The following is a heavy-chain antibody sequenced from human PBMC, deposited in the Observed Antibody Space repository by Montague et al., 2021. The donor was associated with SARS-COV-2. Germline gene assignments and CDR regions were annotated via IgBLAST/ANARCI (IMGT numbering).Heavy chain of an antibody. D-gene: IGHD6-19*01. J-gene: IGHJ4*02. CDR2: TYFKKKRYS. CDR3: VRYSGWFYFDF. CDR1: GDSVVELRRR. V-gene: IGHV6-1*01. Sequence: CAISGDSVVELRRRSEEHTLYPSQHPNLVGRTYFKKKRYSDYAPSVRGRLTVNPDASKNEFSLELNYVTPEDTAVYYCVRYSGWFYFDFWGQGTLVTVS.